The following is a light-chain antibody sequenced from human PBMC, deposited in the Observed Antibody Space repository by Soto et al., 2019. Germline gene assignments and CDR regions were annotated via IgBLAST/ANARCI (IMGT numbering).Light chain of an antibody. CDR2: DVN. CDR1: RSDVGAYNF. V-gene: IGLV2-14*03. CDR3: SSFTTGVNYV. Sequence: QSVLTQPASVSGSPGQSITISCTGTRSDVGAYNFVSWYQQHPGKAPKLIIYDVNNRPSEVSNRFSGSKSGNTASLTISVLQAEDEGDYYRSSFTTGVNYVFGIGTKVTVL. J-gene: IGLJ1*01.